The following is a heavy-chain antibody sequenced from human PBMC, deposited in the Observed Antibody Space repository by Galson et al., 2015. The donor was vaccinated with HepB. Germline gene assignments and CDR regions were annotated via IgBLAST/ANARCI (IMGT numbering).Heavy chain of an antibody. J-gene: IGHJ6*02. V-gene: IGHV1-69*13. CDR3: ARVSEYSSSDPRRYHLNYGMDV. D-gene: IGHD6-6*01. Sequence: SVKVSCKASGGTFSSYAISWVRQAPGQGLEWMGGIIPIFGTANYAQKFQGRVTITADESTSTAYMELSSLRSEDTAVYYCARVSEYSSSDPRRYHLNYGMDVWGQGTTVTVSS. CDR2: IIPIFGTA. CDR1: GGTFSSYA.